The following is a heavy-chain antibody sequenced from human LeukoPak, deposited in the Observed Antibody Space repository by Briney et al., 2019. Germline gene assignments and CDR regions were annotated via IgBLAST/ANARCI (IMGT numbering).Heavy chain of an antibody. CDR2: IYHSGST. D-gene: IGHD2-2*01. J-gene: IGHJ4*02. V-gene: IGHV4-38-2*01. CDR1: GYSISSGYY. Sequence: PSETLSLTCAVSGYSISSGYYWGCIRQPPGKGLEWIGSIYHSGSTYYNPSLKSRVTISVDTSKNQFSLKLSSVTAADTAVYYCARRPRYCSSTSCAFDYWGQGTLVTVSS. CDR3: ARRPRYCSSTSCAFDY.